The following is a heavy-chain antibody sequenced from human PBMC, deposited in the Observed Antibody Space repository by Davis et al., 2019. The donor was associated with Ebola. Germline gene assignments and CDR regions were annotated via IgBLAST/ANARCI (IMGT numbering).Heavy chain of an antibody. CDR2: IYYSGST. Sequence: PGGSLRLSCTVSGGSISSSSYYWGWIRQPPGKGLEWIGSIYYSGSTYYNPSLKSRVTISVDTSKNQFSLKLSSVTAADTAVYYCASRGRHRYFDLWGRGTLVTVSS. CDR3: ASRGRHRYFDL. J-gene: IGHJ2*01. V-gene: IGHV4-39*01. CDR1: GGSISSSSYY. D-gene: IGHD6-25*01.